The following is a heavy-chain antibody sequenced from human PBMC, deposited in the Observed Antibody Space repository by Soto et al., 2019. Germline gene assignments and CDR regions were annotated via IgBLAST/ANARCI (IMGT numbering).Heavy chain of an antibody. CDR2: VNPGSGYK. CDR3: ARADPRHYYMDV. Sequence: QVQLVQSGAEVKKPGASVRVSCKASGYVFPSYDITWVRQAPGHGLEWMGWVNPGSGYKGYAQNFQGRVTLTRNMSISTVYMELSSLRSKDTAAYYCARADPRHYYMDVWGKGTTVTVSS. V-gene: IGHV1-8*01. J-gene: IGHJ6*03. CDR1: GYVFPSYD.